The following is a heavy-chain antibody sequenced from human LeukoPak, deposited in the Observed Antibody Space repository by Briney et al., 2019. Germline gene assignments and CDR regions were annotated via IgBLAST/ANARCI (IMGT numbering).Heavy chain of an antibody. CDR2: IRYDGSNK. J-gene: IGHJ1*01. CDR3: AKDSRSYGPAEYFQH. CDR1: GFTFSSYG. V-gene: IGHV3-30*02. D-gene: IGHD5-18*01. Sequence: GGSLRLSCAASGFTFSSYGMHWVRQAPGKGLEWVAFIRYDGSNKYYADSVKGRFTISRDNSKNTLYLQMNSLRAEDTAVYYCAKDSRSYGPAEYFQHWGQGTLVTVSS.